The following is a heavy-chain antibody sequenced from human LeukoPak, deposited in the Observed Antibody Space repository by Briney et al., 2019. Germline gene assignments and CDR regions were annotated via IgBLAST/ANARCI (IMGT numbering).Heavy chain of an antibody. Sequence: GGSLRLSCAASGFTFSSYRMHWVRQAPGKGLEWVAFTSYDGSTKYNADSVKGRFTISRDNSKNTLYLQMNSLQAEDTAVYYCARVGLTMDRGVVTYYYYMDVWGKGTTVIVSS. D-gene: IGHD3-10*01. CDR1: GFTFSSYR. CDR3: ARVGLTMDRGVVTYYYYMDV. J-gene: IGHJ6*03. CDR2: TSYDGSTK. V-gene: IGHV3-30*03.